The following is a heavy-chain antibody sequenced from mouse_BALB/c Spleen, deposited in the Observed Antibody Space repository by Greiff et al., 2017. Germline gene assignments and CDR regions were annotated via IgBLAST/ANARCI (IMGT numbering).Heavy chain of an antibody. V-gene: IGHV1-5*01. CDR3: TRGRRRPYAMDY. CDR1: GYTFTSYW. J-gene: IGHJ4*01. Sequence: EVMLVESGTVLARPGASVKMSCKASGYTFTSYWMHWVKQRPGQGLEWIGAIYPGNSDTSYNQKFKGKAKLTAVTSTSTAYMELSSLTNEDSAVYYCTRGRRRPYAMDYWGQGTSVTVSS. D-gene: IGHD1-2*01. CDR2: IYPGNSDT.